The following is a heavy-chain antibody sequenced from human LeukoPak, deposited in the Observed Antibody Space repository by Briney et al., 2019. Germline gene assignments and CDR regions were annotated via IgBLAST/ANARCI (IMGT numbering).Heavy chain of an antibody. CDR1: GFTFSDYW. CDR2: ISTDGSIT. Sequence: GGSLRLSCAASGFTFSDYWIHWVRQAPGKGLVWVSRISTDGSITNYADSVKGRFSISRDNAKNTLYLQMNSLRAEDTAVYYCAKDPGSRNDFWSGYPKYYFDYWGQGTLVTVSS. CDR3: AKDPGSRNDFWSGYPKYYFDY. V-gene: IGHV3-74*01. J-gene: IGHJ4*02. D-gene: IGHD3-3*01.